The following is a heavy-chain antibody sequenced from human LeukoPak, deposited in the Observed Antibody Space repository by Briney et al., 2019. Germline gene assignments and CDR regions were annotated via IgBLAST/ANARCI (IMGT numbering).Heavy chain of an antibody. V-gene: IGHV3-23*01. J-gene: IGHJ4*02. CDR2: ISGSGGST. CDR3: ARDPYGGNWFDY. CDR1: GFTFSSYA. D-gene: IGHD4-23*01. Sequence: GGSLRLSCAASGFTFSSYAMSWVRQAPGKGLEWVSAISGSGGSTYYADSVKGRFTISRDNSKNTLYLQMNSLRAEDTAVYYCARDPYGGNWFDYWGQGTLVTVSS.